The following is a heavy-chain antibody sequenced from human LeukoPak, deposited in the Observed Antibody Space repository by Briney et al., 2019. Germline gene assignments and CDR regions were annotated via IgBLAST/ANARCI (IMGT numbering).Heavy chain of an antibody. D-gene: IGHD6-13*01. CDR2: IYYSGST. V-gene: IGHV4-61*01. Sequence: PSETLSLTCTVSGGSISSGSYYWSWIRQPPGKGLEWIGYIYYSGSTNYNPSLKSRVTISVDTSKNQFSLKLSSVTAADTAVYHCAREGIAADASGANWFDPWGQGTLVTVSS. CDR1: GGSISSGSYY. CDR3: AREGIAADASGANWFDP. J-gene: IGHJ5*02.